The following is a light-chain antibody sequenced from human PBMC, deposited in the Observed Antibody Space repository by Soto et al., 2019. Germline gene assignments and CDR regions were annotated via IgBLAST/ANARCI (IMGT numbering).Light chain of an antibody. CDR1: SSNIGAGYD. CDR2: GNT. J-gene: IGLJ3*02. Sequence: QSALTQAPSVSGSPGQRVTISCTGSSSNIGAGYDVQWYQHLPGTAPKLLIHGNTNRPSGVPDRFSGSKSGTSASPAITALQAEDEGDYYCQSYDTTLSSWVFGGGTKVTVL. CDR3: QSYDTTLSSWV. V-gene: IGLV1-40*01.